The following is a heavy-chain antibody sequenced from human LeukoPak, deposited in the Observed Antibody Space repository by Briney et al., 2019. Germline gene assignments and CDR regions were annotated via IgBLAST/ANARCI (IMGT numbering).Heavy chain of an antibody. CDR2: IYPNSWGT. V-gene: IGHV1-2*02. CDR1: GYTFTGYQ. CDR3: ARSVDWLLWSVGGENYFDY. J-gene: IGHJ4*02. Sequence: GASVKVSCKASGYTFTGYQMHWVRQPPGQGLEWMGWIYPNSWGTNYAQKFLGRVTMTRDTSISTHYVELSRLRSDDTAVYYCARSVDWLLWSVGGENYFDYWGQGTLVTVSS. D-gene: IGHD3-9*01.